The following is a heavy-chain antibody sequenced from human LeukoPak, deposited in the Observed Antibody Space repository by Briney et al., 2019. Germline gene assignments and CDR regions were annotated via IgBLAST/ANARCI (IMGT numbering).Heavy chain of an antibody. Sequence: GGSLRLSCAASGFTLRTYSMNWVRQATGKGLECVSCISGSSSFIYYSHSVKGRFTISRDNAKNSVYLQMNSLRAEDTAVYYCASYYYDSSGSYWYYGMDVWGQGTTVTVSS. D-gene: IGHD3-22*01. CDR1: GFTLRTYS. CDR3: ASYYYDSSGSYWYYGMDV. CDR2: ISGSSSFI. J-gene: IGHJ6*02. V-gene: IGHV3-21*01.